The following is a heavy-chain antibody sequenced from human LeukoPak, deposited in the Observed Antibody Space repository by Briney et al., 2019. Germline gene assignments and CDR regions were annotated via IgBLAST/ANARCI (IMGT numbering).Heavy chain of an antibody. D-gene: IGHD5-12*01. V-gene: IGHV3-53*01. J-gene: IGHJ4*02. CDR2: IYSGDSP. Sequence: GGSLRLSCAASGFTVSSNYMSWVREAPGKGLEWVSVIYSGDSPYYADSVKGRFTVSRDNSKNTLFLQMNSLRVEDTAVYYCATVGGYGSHFDYWGQGTLVTVSS. CDR3: ATVGGYGSHFDY. CDR1: GFTVSSNY.